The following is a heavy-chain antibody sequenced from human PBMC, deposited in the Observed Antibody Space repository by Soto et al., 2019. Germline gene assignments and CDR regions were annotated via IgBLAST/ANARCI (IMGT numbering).Heavy chain of an antibody. D-gene: IGHD5-12*01. CDR1: GFTFSSYW. V-gene: IGHV3-74*01. Sequence: EVQLVESGGGLVQPGGSLRLSCAASGFTFSSYWMHWDRQAPGKGLVWVSRINSDGSSTSYADSVKGRFTISRDNAKNTLYLQINSLRAEDTAVYYCTRGGIVTTIWRNYYFMDVWGKGTTVTVSS. J-gene: IGHJ6*03. CDR2: INSDGSST. CDR3: TRGGIVTTIWRNYYFMDV.